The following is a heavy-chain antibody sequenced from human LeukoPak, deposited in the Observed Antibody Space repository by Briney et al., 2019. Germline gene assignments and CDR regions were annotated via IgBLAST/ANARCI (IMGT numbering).Heavy chain of an antibody. Sequence: PGGSLRLSCAASGFTFSNYWMSWVRQAPGKGLEWVANIKQDGSEKYYVDSAKGRFTIFGDNVENSLDLHMNSLRVEDTAVYYCARGLGYSYGNGDYWGQGTLVTVSS. V-gene: IGHV3-7*01. CDR3: ARGLGYSYGNGDY. CDR1: GFTFSNYW. CDR2: IKQDGSEK. J-gene: IGHJ4*02. D-gene: IGHD5-18*01.